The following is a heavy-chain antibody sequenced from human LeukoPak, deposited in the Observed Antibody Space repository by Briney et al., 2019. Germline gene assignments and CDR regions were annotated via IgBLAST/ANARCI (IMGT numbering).Heavy chain of an antibody. J-gene: IGHJ5*02. V-gene: IGHV4-59*08. CDR3: ARHRGYTYGRTFDL. D-gene: IGHD5-18*01. CDR1: GDSIKSYY. Sequence: SETLSLTCTVFGDSIKSYYWSWIRQPPGKGLEWIAYIYYPGRASYNPSLTSRVSISVDTSKNQFSLSLTSVTAADTAVYYCARHRGYTYGRTFDLWGQGTLVTVSS. CDR2: IYYPGRA.